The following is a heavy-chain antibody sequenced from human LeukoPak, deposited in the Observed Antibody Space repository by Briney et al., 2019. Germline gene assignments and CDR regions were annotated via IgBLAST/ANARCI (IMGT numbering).Heavy chain of an antibody. V-gene: IGHV1-46*01. CDR2: INPTGSST. D-gene: IGHD2-8*02. Sequence: GASVKLSCTASGYTLTNYYMHWVRQAPGQGLEWMGLINPTGSSTNYAQKFRGRVTMTRDTSTSTVYMELSSLRSEDTAVYYCAREESGGYFDYWGQGTLVTVSS. CDR1: GYTLTNYY. J-gene: IGHJ4*02. CDR3: AREESGGYFDY.